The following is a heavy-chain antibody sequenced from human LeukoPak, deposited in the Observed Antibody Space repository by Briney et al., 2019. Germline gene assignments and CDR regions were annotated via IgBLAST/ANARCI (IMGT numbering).Heavy chain of an antibody. CDR1: GGSFSGYY. CDR2: INHSGST. J-gene: IGHJ4*02. Sequence: SETLSLTCAVYGGSFSGYYWSWIRQPPGKGLEWIGEINHSGSTNYNPSLKSRVTISVDTSKNQFSPKLSSVTAADTAVYYCARGRDFWSGYYRGYYFDYWGQGTLVTVSS. V-gene: IGHV4-34*01. CDR3: ARGRDFWSGYYRGYYFDY. D-gene: IGHD3-3*01.